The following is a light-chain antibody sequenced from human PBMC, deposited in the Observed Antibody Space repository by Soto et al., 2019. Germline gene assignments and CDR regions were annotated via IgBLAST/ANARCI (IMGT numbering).Light chain of an antibody. CDR1: QSVNNF. J-gene: IGKJ3*01. V-gene: IGKV3-11*01. CDR3: QQRGSWPAT. Sequence: EILLTKAPAIVSLSPRERATLSCRASQSVNNFFAWYQQKPGQAPRLLIYDASYRAPGIPARFSGSGSGTDGTLTISSLQDEDSSVYYCQQRGSWPATFGPGTKVDNK. CDR2: DAS.